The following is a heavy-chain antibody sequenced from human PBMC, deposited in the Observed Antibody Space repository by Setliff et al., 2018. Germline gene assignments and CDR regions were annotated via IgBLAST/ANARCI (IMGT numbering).Heavy chain of an antibody. CDR1: GGTFNSYA. D-gene: IGHD3-22*01. Sequence: SVKVSCKASGGTFNSYAISWVRQAPGQGLEWMGGIIPIFGTTNYAQKFQGRVTITADESTSTAYMELNSLRSEDTAVYYCARAPYYYDSSGYWGAFDYWGQGTLVTVSS. V-gene: IGHV1-69*13. CDR2: IIPIFGTT. CDR3: ARAPYYYDSSGYWGAFDY. J-gene: IGHJ4*02.